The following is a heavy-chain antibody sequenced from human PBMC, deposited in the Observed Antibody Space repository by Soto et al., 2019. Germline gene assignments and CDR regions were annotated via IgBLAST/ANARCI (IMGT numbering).Heavy chain of an antibody. CDR1: GGTFNTYA. Sequence: QVQLVQSGAEMKKPGSWVKVSCQSSGGTFNTYAMNWVRQAPGQGPEWMGDISPMFGAANYAPKFQGRVTITADESTGTSYMQLSSLTSEDTALYFCAREVQVHTPAFVYWGQGTLVTVSS. J-gene: IGHJ4*02. CDR3: AREVQVHTPAFVY. V-gene: IGHV1-69*19. D-gene: IGHD3-10*01. CDR2: ISPMFGAA.